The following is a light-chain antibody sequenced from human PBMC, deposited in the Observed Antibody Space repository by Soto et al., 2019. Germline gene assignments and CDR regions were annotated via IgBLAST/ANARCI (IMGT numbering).Light chain of an antibody. CDR1: SSDVGGYSH. J-gene: IGLJ1*01. Sequence: QSALTQPRSVSGSPGQSVTISCTGSSSDVGGYSHVSWFQQHPGKAPKLMIYDVTKRPSGVPDRFSASTSGTSASLAITGLQAEDEGDYYCQSYDSTLSARYVFGTGTKLTVL. CDR3: QSYDSTLSARYV. CDR2: DVT. V-gene: IGLV2-11*01.